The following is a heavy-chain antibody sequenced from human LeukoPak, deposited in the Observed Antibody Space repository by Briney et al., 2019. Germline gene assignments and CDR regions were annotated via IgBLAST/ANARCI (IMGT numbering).Heavy chain of an antibody. Sequence: GSLRLSCAASGLTFSRYAMSWVRQAPGKGLEWVSGVSTSGGSTYYADSVKGRFTISRDNAKNLLYLQMNSLRAEDTAVYYCARKGGSSPNDCFDIWGQGTMVTVSS. CDR1: GLTFSRYA. CDR2: VSTSGGST. D-gene: IGHD6-6*01. J-gene: IGHJ3*02. CDR3: ARKGGSSPNDCFDI. V-gene: IGHV3-23*01.